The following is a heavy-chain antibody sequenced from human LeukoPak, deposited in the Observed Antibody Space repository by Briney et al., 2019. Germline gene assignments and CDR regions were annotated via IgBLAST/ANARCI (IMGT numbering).Heavy chain of an antibody. CDR2: ISSSSSYI. J-gene: IGHJ4*02. V-gene: IGHV3-21*01. Sequence: GGSLRLSCAASGFTFSSYSMNWVRQAPGKGLEWVSSISSSSSYIYYADSVKGRFTISRDNAKNSLYLQMNSLRAEDTAVYYCARAGPHKAYFDYWGQGTLVTVSS. CDR3: ARAGPHKAYFDY. D-gene: IGHD2-8*02. CDR1: GFTFSSYS.